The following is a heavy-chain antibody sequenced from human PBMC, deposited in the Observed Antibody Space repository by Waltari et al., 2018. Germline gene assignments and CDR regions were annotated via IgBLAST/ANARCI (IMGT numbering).Heavy chain of an antibody. J-gene: IGHJ4*02. CDR2: IYYSGRP. CDR1: GGSISSYY. V-gene: IGHV4-59*01. Sequence: QVQLQESGPGLVKPSETLSLTCTVSGGSISSYYWSWIRQPPGKGLEWIGYIYYSGRPNYNPSLKSRVTISVETSKNQFSQKLSSVTAADTAVYYCAREGVAGSFDYWGQGTLVTVSS. CDR3: AREGVAGSFDY. D-gene: IGHD6-19*01.